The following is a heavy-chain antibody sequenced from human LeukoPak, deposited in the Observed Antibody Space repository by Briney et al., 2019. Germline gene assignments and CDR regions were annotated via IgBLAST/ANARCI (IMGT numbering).Heavy chain of an antibody. CDR3: ARDVWFGELPADY. CDR1: GFTFSSYA. D-gene: IGHD3-10*01. J-gene: IGHJ4*02. V-gene: IGHV3-23*01. CDR2: ISGSGGST. Sequence: GGSLRLSCAASGFTFSSYAMSWVRQAPGKGLEWVSAISGSGGSTYYADSVKGRFTISRDNSKNTLYLQMNSLRAEDTAVYYCARDVWFGELPADYWGQGTLVTVSS.